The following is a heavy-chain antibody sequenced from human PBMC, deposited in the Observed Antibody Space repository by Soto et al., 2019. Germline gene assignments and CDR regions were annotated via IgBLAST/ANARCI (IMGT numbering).Heavy chain of an antibody. Sequence: QVQLVQSGAEVKKPGSSVKVSCKASGVTFSSYAISWVRQAPGQGLEWMGGIIPIFDTANYAQKFQGRVTITADESTSTAYMELSSLRCEDTAVYYCAREKGEGGGDEYWGQGTLVTVSS. V-gene: IGHV1-69*01. CDR3: AREKGEGGGDEY. D-gene: IGHD3-16*01. J-gene: IGHJ4*02. CDR2: IIPIFDTA. CDR1: GVTFSSYA.